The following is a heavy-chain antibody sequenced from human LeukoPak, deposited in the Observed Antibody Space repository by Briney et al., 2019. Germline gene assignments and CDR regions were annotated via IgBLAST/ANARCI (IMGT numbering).Heavy chain of an antibody. CDR3: PSRVTQHKYFGL. Sequence: GGSLRLSCAASGFTFSSSWMSWVRQAPGKGLEWVANINQDGSEEYYVGSVEGRFTISRDNAKSSLYLQMNSLRAEDTAVYYCPSRVTQHKYFGLWGQGSLVTVSP. D-gene: IGHD4-17*01. CDR1: GFTFSSSW. V-gene: IGHV3-7*01. CDR2: INQDGSEE. J-gene: IGHJ5*02.